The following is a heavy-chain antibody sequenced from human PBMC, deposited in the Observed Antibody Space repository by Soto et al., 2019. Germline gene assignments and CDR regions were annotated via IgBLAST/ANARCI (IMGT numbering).Heavy chain of an antibody. J-gene: IGHJ5*02. CDR2: IKEDGSVK. CDR1: GFTFSNYW. V-gene: IGHV3-7*01. D-gene: IGHD3-10*01. Sequence: GGSLRLSCAASGFTFSNYWMSWVRQAPGKGLEWVASIKEDGSVKYYVDSVKGRFTISRDNANNLLFLQMNSLRAEDTAVYYCARGFIMFLSWGQGTLVTVSS. CDR3: ARGFIMFLS.